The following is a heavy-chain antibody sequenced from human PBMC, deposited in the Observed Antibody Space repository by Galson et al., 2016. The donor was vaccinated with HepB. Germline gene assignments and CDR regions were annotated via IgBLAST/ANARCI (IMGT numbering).Heavy chain of an antibody. CDR1: GGTLSSYA. J-gene: IGHJ6*02. Sequence: SVKVSCKASGGTLSSYALSWVRQAPGQGLEWMGGIIPNFDTSNYASKFQGRVTISADESTSTVYMELSSLTSDDTAIYYCARDPRGKLDWGGRRAYYYAMDVWGQGTTVTVSS. CDR3: ARDPRGKLDWGGRRAYYYAMDV. V-gene: IGHV1-69*13. CDR2: IIPNFDTS. D-gene: IGHD7-27*01.